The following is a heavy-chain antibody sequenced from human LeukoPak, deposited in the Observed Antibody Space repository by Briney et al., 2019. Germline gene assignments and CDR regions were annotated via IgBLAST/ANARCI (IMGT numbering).Heavy chain of an antibody. CDR3: AKDNPNWGSFDI. J-gene: IGHJ3*02. D-gene: IGHD3-16*01. CDR1: GFTFNNYA. CDR2: ISGDGGST. V-gene: IGHV3-43*02. Sequence: GGSLRLSCAASGFTFNNYAMHWVRQAQGKGLEWVSLISGDGGSTYYADSVKGRFTISRDNSNNSLYLQMNSLRPGDTALYYCAKDNPNWGSFDIWGQGTMVTVSS.